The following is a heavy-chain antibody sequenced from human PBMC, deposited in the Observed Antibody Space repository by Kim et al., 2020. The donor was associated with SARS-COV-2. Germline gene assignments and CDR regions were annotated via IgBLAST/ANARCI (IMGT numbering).Heavy chain of an antibody. CDR2: INHSGST. Sequence: SETLSLTCAVYGGSFSGYYWSWIRQPPGKGLEWIGEINHSGSTNYNPSLKSRVTISVDTSKNQFSLKLSSVTAADTAVYYCARRKGWRRTNFPPFFDYWGQGTLVTVSS. CDR1: GGSFSGYY. D-gene: IGHD3-3*01. J-gene: IGHJ4*02. CDR3: ARRKGWRRTNFPPFFDY. V-gene: IGHV4-34*01.